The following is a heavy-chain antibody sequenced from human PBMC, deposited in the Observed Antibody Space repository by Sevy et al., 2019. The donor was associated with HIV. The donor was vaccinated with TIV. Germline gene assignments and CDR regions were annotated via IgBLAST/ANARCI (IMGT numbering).Heavy chain of an antibody. CDR3: AKAPPGHCSSGSCPRAYYYYGMDV. J-gene: IGHJ6*02. Sequence: GESLKISCADSGLTLSSYAMNWVRQAPGKGLEWVSAISGRGGSTYYGDSVEGRFTISRDNSKNTLYLQMNSLRAEDTAVYYCAKAPPGHCSSGSCPRAYYYYGMDVWGQGTTVTVSS. V-gene: IGHV3-23*01. CDR1: GLTLSSYA. D-gene: IGHD2-15*01. CDR2: ISGRGGST.